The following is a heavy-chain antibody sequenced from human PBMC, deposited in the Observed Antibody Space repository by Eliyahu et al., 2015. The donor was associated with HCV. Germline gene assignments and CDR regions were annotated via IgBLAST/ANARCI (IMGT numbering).Heavy chain of an antibody. CDR2: INPSGGST. CDR3: AREGPNWNDGLYFTFRRPKNWYFDL. Sequence: QVQLVQSGAEVKKPGASVKVSCKASGYTFPSYYMHWVRQAPGQGLEWMGIINPSGGSTSYAQKFQGRVTMTRDTSTSTVYMELSSLRSEDTAVYYCAREGPNWNDGLYFTFRRPKNWYFDLWGRGTLVTVSS. J-gene: IGHJ2*01. CDR1: GYTFPSYY. V-gene: IGHV1-46*01. D-gene: IGHD1-20*01.